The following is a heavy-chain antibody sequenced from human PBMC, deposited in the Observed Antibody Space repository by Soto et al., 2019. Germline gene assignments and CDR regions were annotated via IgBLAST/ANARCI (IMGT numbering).Heavy chain of an antibody. V-gene: IGHV3-21*01. Sequence: EVQLVESGGGLVKPGGSLRLSCAASGFTFSSYSMNWVRQAPGKGLEWVSSISSSSSYIYYADSVKGRFTNSRDNAKNSLYLQMNSLRAEDTAVYYCARSFTIFGVVSLDYYYYMDVWGKGTTVTVSS. J-gene: IGHJ6*03. CDR3: ARSFTIFGVVSLDYYYYMDV. D-gene: IGHD3-3*01. CDR2: ISSSSSYI. CDR1: GFTFSSYS.